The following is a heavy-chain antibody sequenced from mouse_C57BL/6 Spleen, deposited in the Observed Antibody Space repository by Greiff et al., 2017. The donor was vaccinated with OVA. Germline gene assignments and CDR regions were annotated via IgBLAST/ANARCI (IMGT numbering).Heavy chain of an antibody. Sequence: EVKVVESGGGLVKPGGSLKLSCAASGFTFSDYGMHWVRQAPEQGLEWVAYISSGSSTIYYADTVKGRFTISRDNAKNTLFLQMTSLRSEDTAMYYCGSEGGRLYAMDDWGKGTSVTVSS. V-gene: IGHV5-17*01. J-gene: IGHJ4*01. CDR1: GFTFSDYG. CDR2: ISSGSSTI. CDR3: GSEGGRLYAMDD.